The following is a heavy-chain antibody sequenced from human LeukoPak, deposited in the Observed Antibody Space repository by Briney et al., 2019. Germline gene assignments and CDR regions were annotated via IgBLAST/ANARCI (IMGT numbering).Heavy chain of an antibody. CDR2: IYYSGST. V-gene: IGHV4-59*01. J-gene: IGHJ4*02. Sequence: SETLSLTCTVSGGSISSYYWSWLRQPPGKGLEWIGYIYYSGSTNYNPSLKSRVTISVDTSKNQFSLKLSSVTAADTAVYYCARSSGWYYFDYWGQGTLVTVSS. D-gene: IGHD6-19*01. CDR3: ARSSGWYYFDY. CDR1: GGSISSYY.